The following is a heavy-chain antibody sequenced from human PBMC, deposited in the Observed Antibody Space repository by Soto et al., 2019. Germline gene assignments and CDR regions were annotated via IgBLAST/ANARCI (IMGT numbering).Heavy chain of an antibody. D-gene: IGHD3-9*01. CDR1: GGSITSSY. CDR3: ARGLRYFDW. CDR2: IYYSGRT. V-gene: IGHV4-59*01. J-gene: IGHJ4*02. Sequence: QVQLQESGPGLVKPSETLSLTCTVSGGSITSSYWSWIRQPPGKGLEWIGYIYYSGRTNYNPSLKSRVTISVDTSKNQCSLNLSSVTAADTAVYFCARGLRYFDWWGQGTLVTVSS.